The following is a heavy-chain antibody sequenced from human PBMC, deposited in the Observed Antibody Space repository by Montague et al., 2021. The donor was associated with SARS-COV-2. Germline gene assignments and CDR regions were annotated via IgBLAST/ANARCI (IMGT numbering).Heavy chain of an antibody. D-gene: IGHD3-22*01. CDR2: MYYSGST. V-gene: IGHV4-59*10. Sequence: SETLSLNCDISGESFSNYYGCWIRQPPGKGLEWIGRMYYSGSTYYNPSFNSRVTMLADTSKNQFSLKLSSVTAADTAVYYCASATYDFDTSGSDAIDIWGQGTMVTVSS. CDR3: ASATYDFDTSGSDAIDI. J-gene: IGHJ3*02. CDR1: GESFSNYY.